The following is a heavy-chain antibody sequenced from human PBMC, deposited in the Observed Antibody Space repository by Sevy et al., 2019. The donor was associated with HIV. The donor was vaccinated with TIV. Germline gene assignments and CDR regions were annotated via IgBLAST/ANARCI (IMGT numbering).Heavy chain of an antibody. CDR3: AGGDTTMITDLDY. CDR1: GLNLTTTG. D-gene: IGHD3-16*01. V-gene: IGHV3-23*01. CDR2: VTGDGTT. J-gene: IGHJ4*02. Sequence: GGSLRLSCAASGLNLTTTGMSWVRQAPGKGLEWVAGVTGDGTTYYADAVRDRFTVSRDNSKNTLYLQLNSLRADDTAVFYCAGGDTTMITDLDYWGQGSLVTVSS.